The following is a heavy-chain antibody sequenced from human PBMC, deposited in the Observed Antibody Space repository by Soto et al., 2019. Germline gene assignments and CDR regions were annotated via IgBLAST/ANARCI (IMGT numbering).Heavy chain of an antibody. J-gene: IGHJ6*02. V-gene: IGHV4-61*01. CDR1: GGSVSSGSYY. D-gene: IGHD3-10*01. CDR3: ARGVRGVSGMDV. CDR2: IYYSGST. Sequence: PSETLSLTCAVSGGSVSSGSYYWSWIRQPPGKGLEWIGYIYYSGSTNYNPSLKSRVTISVDTSKNQFSLKLSSVTAADTAVYYCARGVRGVSGMDVWGQGTTVTVSS.